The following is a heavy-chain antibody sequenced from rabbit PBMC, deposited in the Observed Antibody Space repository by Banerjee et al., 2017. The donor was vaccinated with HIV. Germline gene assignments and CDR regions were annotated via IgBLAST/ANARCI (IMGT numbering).Heavy chain of an antibody. Sequence: QEQLVESGGGLVQPEGSLTLTCKASGFTLSSYWMWWVRRAPGKGLEWIACINTYSGNGVYASWAKGRFTISKTLSTTVTLQMTSLTAADTATYFCARDLSGVIGWNLNLWGPGTLVTVS. CDR1: GFTLSSYW. D-gene: IGHD1-1*01. V-gene: IGHV1S45*01. CDR2: INTYSGNG. J-gene: IGHJ4*01. CDR3: ARDLSGVIGWNLNL.